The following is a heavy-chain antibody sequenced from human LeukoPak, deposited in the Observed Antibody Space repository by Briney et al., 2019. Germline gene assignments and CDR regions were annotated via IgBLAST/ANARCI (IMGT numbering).Heavy chain of an antibody. V-gene: IGHV3-23*01. CDR3: TWIQTVLGGFDL. D-gene: IGHD5-18*01. CDR2: ISGSGGST. CDR1: GFTFSSYG. J-gene: IGHJ3*01. Sequence: GGSLRLSCAASGFTFSSYGMSWVRQAPGKGLEWVSAISGSGGSTYYADSVKGRFTISRDNAKNSLYLQMNSLRAEDTAVYYCTWIQTVLGGFDLWGRGTMVTVSS.